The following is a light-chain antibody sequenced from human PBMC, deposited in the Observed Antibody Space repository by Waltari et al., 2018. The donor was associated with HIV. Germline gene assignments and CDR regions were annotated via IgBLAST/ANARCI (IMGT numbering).Light chain of an antibody. J-gene: IGLJ2*01. CDR2: DVN. CDR1: SSDVGGYNP. Sequence: QSALTQPASVSGSPGQSITIPCTGTSSDVGGYNPVPWYRQTPGETPKLIIYDVNKRPTGISSRFSGSKSGNTASLTISGLQAEDEADFYCSSYTTSSVLVFGGGTKLTVL. CDR3: SSYTTSSVLV. V-gene: IGLV2-14*03.